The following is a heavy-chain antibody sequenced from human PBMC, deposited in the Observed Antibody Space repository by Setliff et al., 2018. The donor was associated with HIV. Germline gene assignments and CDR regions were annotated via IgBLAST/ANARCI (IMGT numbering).Heavy chain of an antibody. CDR3: ATHGAQ. Sequence: SETLSLTCSVTGGSTSSSSYYWAWVRQPPGKGPEWIGSVYYSGSTHYNPSLKSRVTISVDTSKNQFSLKLSSVTAADTAVYYCATHGAQWGQGTLVTVSS. J-gene: IGHJ4*02. D-gene: IGHD1-26*01. V-gene: IGHV4-39*01. CDR2: VYYSGST. CDR1: GGSTSSSSYY.